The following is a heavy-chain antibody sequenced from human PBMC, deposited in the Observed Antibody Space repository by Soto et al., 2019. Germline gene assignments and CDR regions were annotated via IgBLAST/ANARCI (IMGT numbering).Heavy chain of an antibody. CDR1: GGSISSGDYY. CDR3: ARRWSGSRQGFDP. J-gene: IGHJ5*02. Sequence: QVQLQESGPGLLKPSQTLSLPCTVSGGSISSGDYYCIRIRQHPGKGLEWIGYIYYRGSTYYNPSLTSRVTISVDTSKNQFSRKLSSVTAADTAVYYCARRWSGSRQGFDPWGEGTLVTVSS. V-gene: IGHV4-31*03. CDR2: IYYRGST. D-gene: IGHD3-3*01.